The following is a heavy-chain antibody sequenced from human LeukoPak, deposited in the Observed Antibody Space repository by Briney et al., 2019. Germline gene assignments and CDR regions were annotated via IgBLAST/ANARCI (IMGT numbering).Heavy chain of an antibody. V-gene: IGHV3-30-3*01. J-gene: IGHJ4*02. Sequence: PGRSLRLSCAASGFTFSSYAMHWVRQAPGKGLEWGAVISYDGSNKYYADSVKGRFTISRDNSKNTLYLQMNSLRAEDTAVYYCARLRQTGSDIDYWGQGTLVSVSS. CDR2: ISYDGSNK. CDR1: GFTFSSYA. D-gene: IGHD1-1*01. CDR3: ARLRQTGSDIDY.